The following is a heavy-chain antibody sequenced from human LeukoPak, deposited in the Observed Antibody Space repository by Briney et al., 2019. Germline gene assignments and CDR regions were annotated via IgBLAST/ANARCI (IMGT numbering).Heavy chain of an antibody. D-gene: IGHD3-22*01. Sequence: PGGSLRLSCAASGFTLSSYGMHWVRQAPGKGLEWLAVISYDGGNRHYADSVKGRFTISRDNSKSTLYLQMNSLKPDDTAVYYCARRAGDTSGEGWFDPWGQGTLVTVSS. CDR2: ISYDGGNR. CDR1: GFTLSSYG. V-gene: IGHV3-30*03. CDR3: ARRAGDTSGEGWFDP. J-gene: IGHJ5*02.